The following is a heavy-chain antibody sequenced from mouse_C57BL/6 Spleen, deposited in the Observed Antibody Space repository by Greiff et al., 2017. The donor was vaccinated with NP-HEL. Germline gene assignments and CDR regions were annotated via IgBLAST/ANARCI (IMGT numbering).Heavy chain of an antibody. CDR3: ARDGSRDYYAMDY. J-gene: IGHJ4*01. D-gene: IGHD1-1*01. V-gene: IGHV5-17*01. CDR2: ISSGSSTI. CDR1: GFTFSAYG. Sequence: DVHLVESGGGLVKPGGSLKLSCAASGFTFSAYGMHWVRQAPEKGLEWVAYISSGSSTIYYADTVKGRFTISRDNAKNTLFLQMTSLRSEDTAMYYCARDGSRDYYAMDYWGQGTSVTVSS.